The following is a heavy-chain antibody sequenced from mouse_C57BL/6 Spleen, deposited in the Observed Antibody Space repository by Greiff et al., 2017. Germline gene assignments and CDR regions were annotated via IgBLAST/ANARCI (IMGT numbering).Heavy chain of an antibody. D-gene: IGHD1-1*01. Sequence: QVHVKQSGPGLVQPSQSLSITCTVSGFSLTSYGVHWVRQSPGKGLEWLGVIWSGGSTDYNAAFISRLSISKDNSKSQVFFKMNSLQADDTAIYYCASLYYYEGSYAMDYWGQGTSVTVSS. CDR2: IWSGGST. CDR3: ASLYYYEGSYAMDY. CDR1: GFSLTSYG. V-gene: IGHV2-2*01. J-gene: IGHJ4*01.